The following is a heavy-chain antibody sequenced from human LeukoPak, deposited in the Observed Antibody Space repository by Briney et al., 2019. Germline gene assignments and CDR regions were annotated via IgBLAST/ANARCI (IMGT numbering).Heavy chain of an antibody. V-gene: IGHV3-21*01. J-gene: IGHJ4*02. CDR3: ARYTSNVVGKRHYFDY. CDR1: GFTFSNHY. CDR2: ISSSSSYI. D-gene: IGHD1-26*01. Sequence: GGSLRLSCAASGFTFSNHYMDWVRQAPGKGLEWVSSISSSSSYIYYADSVKGRFTISRDNTKNSLYLQMNSLRAEDTAVYYCARYTSNVVGKRHYFDYWGQGTLVTVSS.